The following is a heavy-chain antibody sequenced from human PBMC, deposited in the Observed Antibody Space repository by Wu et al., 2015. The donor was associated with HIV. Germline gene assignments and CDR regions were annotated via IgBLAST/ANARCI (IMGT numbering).Heavy chain of an antibody. CDR3: ARNYDSSGYSAGTDAFDI. J-gene: IGHJ3*02. CDR2: INPNSGGT. Sequence: QVQLVQSGAEVKKPGASVKVSCKASGYTFTGYYMHWVRQAPGQGLEWMGWINPNSGGTNYAQKFQGRVTMTRDTSISTAYMELSRLRSDDTAVYYCARNYDSSGYSAGTDAFDIWGQGTIGHRLF. CDR1: GYTFTGYY. D-gene: IGHD3-22*01. V-gene: IGHV1-2*02.